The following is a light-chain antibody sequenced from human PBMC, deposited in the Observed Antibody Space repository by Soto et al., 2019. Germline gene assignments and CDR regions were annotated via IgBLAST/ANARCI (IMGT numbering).Light chain of an antibody. CDR2: EVN. CDR3: SSYAGSNNLV. J-gene: IGLJ3*02. CDR1: SSDIGGYDY. Sequence: QSALTQPPSASGSPGQSVTISCTGTSSDIGGYDYVSWYQQHPGKAPKLVIYEVNKRPSGVPERFSGSKSGNTPSLIVSGLQAEDEADYYCSSYAGSNNLVFAGGTKLTVL. V-gene: IGLV2-8*01.